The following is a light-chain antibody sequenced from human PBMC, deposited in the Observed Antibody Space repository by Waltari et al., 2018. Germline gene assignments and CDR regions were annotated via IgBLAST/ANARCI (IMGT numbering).Light chain of an antibody. J-gene: IGLJ2*01. CDR1: SSDVGAYNY. CDR3: SSYTSSSTLDVV. V-gene: IGLV2-14*01. Sequence: QSALTQPASVSGSPGQSITISCTGTSSDVGAYNYVPWYQQHPGKAPKLMIYDVSKRPPGVSNRFSGSKSGNTASLTISGLQAEDEADYYCSSYTSSSTLDVVFGGGTKLTVL. CDR2: DVS.